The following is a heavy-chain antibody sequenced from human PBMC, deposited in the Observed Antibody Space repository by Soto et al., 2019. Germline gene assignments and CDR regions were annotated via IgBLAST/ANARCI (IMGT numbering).Heavy chain of an antibody. Sequence: QVQLVQSGAEVKKPGSSVKVSCKASGGTFSSYAISWVRQAPGQGLEWMGGIIPIFGTANYAQKFQGRVTITADESTSTAYMELSSLRSEATAVYYCATLNIVVVPAAITNGMDVWGQGTTVTVSS. D-gene: IGHD2-2*02. J-gene: IGHJ6*02. CDR2: IIPIFGTA. CDR3: ATLNIVVVPAAITNGMDV. V-gene: IGHV1-69*01. CDR1: GGTFSSYA.